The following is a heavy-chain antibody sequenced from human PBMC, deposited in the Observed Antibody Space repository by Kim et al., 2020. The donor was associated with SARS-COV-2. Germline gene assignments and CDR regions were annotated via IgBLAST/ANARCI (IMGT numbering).Heavy chain of an antibody. CDR1: GFTFSSYA. Sequence: GGSLRLSCAASGFTFSSYAMSWVRQAPGKGLEWVSSISGSGGTTYDADSVKGRFTISRDNSKNTLSLQMDSLRAEDTAVYYCAKGSSGSDYRPDIFDIWGQGTMVTVSS. D-gene: IGHD1-26*01. CDR2: ISGSGGTT. J-gene: IGHJ3*02. CDR3: AKGSSGSDYRPDIFDI. V-gene: IGHV3-23*01.